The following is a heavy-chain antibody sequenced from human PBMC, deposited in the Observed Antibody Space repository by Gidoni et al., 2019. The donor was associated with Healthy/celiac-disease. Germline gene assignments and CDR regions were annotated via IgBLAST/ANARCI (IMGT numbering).Heavy chain of an antibody. D-gene: IGHD3-3*01. CDR2: IWYDGSNK. Sequence: QVQLVESGGGVVQPGRSLRLSCAASGFTFSSYGMHWARQAPGKGLEGVAVIWYDGSNKYYAGSVKGRFTIARDNSKNTLYLQMNSLRAEDTAVYYCARCSYYDFWSGYGGYYYYMDVWGKGTTVTVSS. CDR3: ARCSYYDFWSGYGGYYYYMDV. J-gene: IGHJ6*03. V-gene: IGHV3-33*01. CDR1: GFTFSSYG.